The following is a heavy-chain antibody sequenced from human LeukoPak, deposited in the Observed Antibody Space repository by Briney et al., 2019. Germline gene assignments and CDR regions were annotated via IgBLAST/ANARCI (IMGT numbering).Heavy chain of an antibody. V-gene: IGHV3-64D*06. J-gene: IGHJ4*02. CDR3: VPKGTEGY. CDR2: ISPDGSNT. CDR1: GFTFSSYA. Sequence: PGGSLRLSCAASGFTFSSYAMHWVRQAPGKGLEYVSAISPDGSNTYYADSVKGRFSISRDNSKNTLCLQMSSLRPEDTAVYYCVPKGTEGYWGQGTLVTVSS.